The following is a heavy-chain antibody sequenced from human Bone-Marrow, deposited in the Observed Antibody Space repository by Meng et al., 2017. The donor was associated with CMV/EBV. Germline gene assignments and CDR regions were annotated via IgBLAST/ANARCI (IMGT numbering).Heavy chain of an antibody. J-gene: IGHJ6*02. Sequence: GESLKISCTASGFTFSSYGMHWVRQAPGKGLEWAAFIRYDGSNKYYADSVKGRFTISRDNSKNTLYLQMNSLRAEDTAVYYCAKGPLVVPGVWGQGTTVTVSS. CDR3: AKGPLVVPGV. D-gene: IGHD2-2*01. V-gene: IGHV3-30*02. CDR1: GFTFSSYG. CDR2: IRYDGSNK.